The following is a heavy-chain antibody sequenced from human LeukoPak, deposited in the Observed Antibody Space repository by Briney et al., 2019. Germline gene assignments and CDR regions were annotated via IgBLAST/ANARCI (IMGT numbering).Heavy chain of an antibody. CDR2: INPNSGGT. Sequence: ASVKVACKASGYTFTGYYMHWVRQAPGQGLEWMGRINPNSGGTNYAQKFQGRVTMTRDTSISTAHMELSRLRSDDTAVYYCARDPVYYDSSGYNDAFDIWGQGTMVTVSS. CDR3: ARDPVYYDSSGYNDAFDI. V-gene: IGHV1-2*06. CDR1: GYTFTGYY. J-gene: IGHJ3*02. D-gene: IGHD3-22*01.